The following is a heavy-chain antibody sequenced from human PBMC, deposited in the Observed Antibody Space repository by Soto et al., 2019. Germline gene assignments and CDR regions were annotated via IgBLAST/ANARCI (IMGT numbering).Heavy chain of an antibody. CDR3: ARDIGYQLLVHQNWFDP. J-gene: IGHJ5*02. D-gene: IGHD2-2*01. V-gene: IGHV3-9*01. CDR2: ISWNSGSI. Sequence: GGSLRLSCAASGFTFDDYAMHWVRQAPGKGLEWVSGISWNSGSIGYADSVKGRFTISRDNAKNSLYLQMNSLRAEDTALYYCARDIGYQLLVHQNWFDPWGQGTLVTVSS. CDR1: GFTFDDYA.